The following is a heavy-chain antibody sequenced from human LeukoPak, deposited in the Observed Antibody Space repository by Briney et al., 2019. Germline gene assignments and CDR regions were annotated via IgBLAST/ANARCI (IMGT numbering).Heavy chain of an antibody. J-gene: IGHJ4*02. D-gene: IGHD2-21*02. Sequence: GGSLRLSCAASGFTFSSYGMHWVRQAPGKGLEWVAVIWYDGSNKYYADSVKGRFTISRDNAKSSLYLQMNSLRAEDTAVYYCAREICGSDCYSTFDYWGQGALVTVSS. V-gene: IGHV3-33*01. CDR2: IWYDGSNK. CDR3: AREICGSDCYSTFDY. CDR1: GFTFSSYG.